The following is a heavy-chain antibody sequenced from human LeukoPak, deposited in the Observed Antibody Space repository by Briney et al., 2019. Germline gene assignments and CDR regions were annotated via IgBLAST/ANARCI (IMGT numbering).Heavy chain of an antibody. CDR1: SGSISSASYY. D-gene: IGHD3-22*01. Sequence: SETLSLTCTVSSGSISSASYYWGWIRQPPGKGLEWIGTIYYSGSTSYNPSLRSRVTISVDTSKNQFSLKLTSVTAADTAVYYCARDRYYYDSSAYYYRFDPWGQGTLVTVSS. J-gene: IGHJ5*02. V-gene: IGHV4-39*02. CDR3: ARDRYYYDSSAYYYRFDP. CDR2: IYYSGST.